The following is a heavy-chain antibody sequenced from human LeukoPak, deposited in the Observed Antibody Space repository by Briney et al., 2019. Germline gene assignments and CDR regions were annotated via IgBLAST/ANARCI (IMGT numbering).Heavy chain of an antibody. D-gene: IGHD3-22*01. J-gene: IGHJ4*02. Sequence: GGSLRLSCAASGFTFSSYAMSWVRQAPGKGLEWVSAISGSGGSTYYADSVKGRFTISRDNSKNTLYLQMNSLRAEDTAVYYCAKIHWNYYDSSGYEKSSHFDCWGQGTLVTVSS. CDR1: GFTFSSYA. V-gene: IGHV3-23*01. CDR3: AKIHWNYYDSSGYEKSSHFDC. CDR2: ISGSGGST.